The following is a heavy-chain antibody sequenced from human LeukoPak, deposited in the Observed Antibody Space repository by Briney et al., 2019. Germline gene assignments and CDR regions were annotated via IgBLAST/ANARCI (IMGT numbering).Heavy chain of an antibody. D-gene: IGHD6-19*01. J-gene: IGHJ4*02. V-gene: IGHV3-23*01. CDR2: IRANAHST. CDR1: GFTFSSSA. CDR3: VKVGGWLVFDN. Sequence: GGSPRLSCAASGFTFSSSAMSWVRQSPGKGLEWVSAIRANAHSTYYADSVKGRFTISRNKSKNTLYMQMNSLRAEDTALYYCVKVGGWLVFDNWGQGTPFTVSS.